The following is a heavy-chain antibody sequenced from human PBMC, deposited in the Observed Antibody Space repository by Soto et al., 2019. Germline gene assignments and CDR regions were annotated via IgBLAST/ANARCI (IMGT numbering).Heavy chain of an antibody. CDR1: GGSFSGYY. CDR3: ARGLLRYFDWPRVWFDP. CDR2: INHSGST. V-gene: IGHV4-34*01. Sequence: SETLSLTCAVYGGSFSGYYWSWIRQPPGKGLEWIGEINHSGSTNYNPSLKSRVSISVDTSKNQFSLKLSSVTAADTAVYYCARGLLRYFDWPRVWFDPWGQGTLVTVSS. D-gene: IGHD3-9*01. J-gene: IGHJ5*02.